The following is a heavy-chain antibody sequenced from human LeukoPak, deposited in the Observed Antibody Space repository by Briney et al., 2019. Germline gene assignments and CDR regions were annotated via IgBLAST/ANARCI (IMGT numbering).Heavy chain of an antibody. Sequence: GGSLRLSCAAPGFTFSSYGMHWVRQAPGKGLEWVAFIRYDGSNKYYADSVKGRFTISRDNSKNTLYLHMTSLRGGDTALYYCAKERDYRVSTSCDYWGQGTQVTVSS. V-gene: IGHV3-30*02. J-gene: IGHJ4*02. D-gene: IGHD3-10*01. CDR3: AKERDYRVSTSCDY. CDR2: IRYDGSNK. CDR1: GFTFSSYG.